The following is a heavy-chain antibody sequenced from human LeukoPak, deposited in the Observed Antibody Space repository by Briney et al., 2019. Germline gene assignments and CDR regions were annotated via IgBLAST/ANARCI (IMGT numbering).Heavy chain of an antibody. Sequence: SETLSLTCAVYGGSFSGYYWSWIRQPPGKGLEWIGEINHSGSTNYNPSLKSRVTISVDTSKNQFSLKLSSVTAADTAVYYCARGVSYYDCLSGLTHFDYWGQGTLVTVSS. CDR1: GGSFSGYY. V-gene: IGHV4-34*01. D-gene: IGHD3-3*01. CDR2: INHSGST. J-gene: IGHJ4*02. CDR3: ARGVSYYDCLSGLTHFDY.